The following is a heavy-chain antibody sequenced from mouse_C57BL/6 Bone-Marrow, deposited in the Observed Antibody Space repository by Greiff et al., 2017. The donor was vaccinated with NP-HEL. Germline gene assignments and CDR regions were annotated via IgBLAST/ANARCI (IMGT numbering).Heavy chain of an antibody. D-gene: IGHD2-12*01. J-gene: IGHJ4*01. CDR2: ISSGSSTI. Sequence: EVNLVESGGGLVKPGGSLKLSCAASGFTFSDYGMHWVRQAPEKGLEWVAYISSGSSTIYYADTVKGRFTISRDNAKNTLFLQMTSLRSEDTAMYYCARRYRGLYYYAMDYGGQGTSVTVSS. V-gene: IGHV5-17*01. CDR3: ARRYRGLYYYAMDY. CDR1: GFTFSDYG.